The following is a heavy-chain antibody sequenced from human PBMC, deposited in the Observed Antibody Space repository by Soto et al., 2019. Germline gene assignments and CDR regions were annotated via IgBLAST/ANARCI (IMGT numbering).Heavy chain of an antibody. V-gene: IGHV4-39*01. CDR2: IYYSGST. D-gene: IGHD3-9*01. Sequence: SETLSLTCTVSGGSISSSSYYWGWIRQPPGKGLEWIGSIYYSGSTYYNPSLKSRVTISVDTSKNQFSLKLSSVTAADTAVYYCAAIQRDDILTGYYLFDYWGQGTLVTV. CDR3: AAIQRDDILTGYYLFDY. J-gene: IGHJ4*02. CDR1: GGSISSSSYY.